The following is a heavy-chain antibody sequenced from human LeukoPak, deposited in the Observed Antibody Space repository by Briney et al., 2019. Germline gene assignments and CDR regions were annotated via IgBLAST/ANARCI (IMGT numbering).Heavy chain of an antibody. J-gene: IGHJ4*02. CDR3: AKGDSSGVTFDY. V-gene: IGHV3-30*18. Sequence: GGSLRLSCAASGFTFSSYGMHWVRQAPGKGLEWVAVISYDGSNKYYADSVKGRFTISRDNSKNTLYLQMNSLRAEDTAVYYCAKGDSSGVTFDYWGQGALVTVSS. D-gene: IGHD3-22*01. CDR1: GFTFSSYG. CDR2: ISYDGSNK.